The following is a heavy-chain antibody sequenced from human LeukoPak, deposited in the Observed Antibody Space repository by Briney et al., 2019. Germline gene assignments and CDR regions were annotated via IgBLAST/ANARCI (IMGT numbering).Heavy chain of an antibody. Sequence: SETLSLTCAVYGGSFSAYYWSWIRQPPGKGLEWIGEINHSGSTNYNPSLKSRVAISVDTSRNQLSLRLSSVTAADTAVYYCARGQRITMTDWGQGTLVTVSS. V-gene: IGHV4-34*01. CDR1: GGSFSAYY. J-gene: IGHJ4*02. CDR2: INHSGST. CDR3: ARGQRITMTD. D-gene: IGHD3-22*01.